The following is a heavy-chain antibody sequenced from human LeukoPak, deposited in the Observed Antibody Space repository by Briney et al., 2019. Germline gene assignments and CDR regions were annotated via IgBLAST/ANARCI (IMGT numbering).Heavy chain of an antibody. CDR1: GGSISSGDYY. Sequence: MPSETLSLTCTVSGGSISSGDYYWSWIRQPPGKGLEWNGYIYYSGSTYYNPSLKSRVTISVDTSKNQFSLKLSSVTAADTAVYYCARVEGVAAVMGNWFDPWGQGTLVTVSS. J-gene: IGHJ5*02. D-gene: IGHD2-15*01. CDR3: ARVEGVAAVMGNWFDP. CDR2: IYYSGST. V-gene: IGHV4-30-4*01.